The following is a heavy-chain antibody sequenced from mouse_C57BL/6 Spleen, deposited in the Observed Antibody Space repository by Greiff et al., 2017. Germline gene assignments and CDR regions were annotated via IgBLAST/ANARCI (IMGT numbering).Heavy chain of an antibody. V-gene: IGHV14-4*01. Sequence: VQLQQSGAELVRPGASVKLSCTASGFNIKDDYMHWVKQRPEQGLEWIGWIDPENGDTEYASKFQGKAPITADTSSNTAYLQLSSLTSEDTAVYYCQLTGTSWFAYWGQGTLVTVSA. J-gene: IGHJ3*01. CDR1: GFNIKDDY. CDR2: IDPENGDT. D-gene: IGHD4-1*01. CDR3: QLTGTSWFAY.